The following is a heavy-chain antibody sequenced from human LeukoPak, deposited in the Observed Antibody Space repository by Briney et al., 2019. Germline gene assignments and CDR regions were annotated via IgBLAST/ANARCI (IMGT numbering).Heavy chain of an antibody. CDR2: INHSGST. Sequence: SETLSLTCAVYGGSFSGYYWSWIRQPPGKGLEWIGEINHSGSTNYNPSLKSRVTISVDTSKNQFSLKLSSVTAADTAVYYCARGDIVVVPAAIRRDYFDYWGQGTLVTVSS. D-gene: IGHD2-2*02. CDR3: ARGDIVVVPAAIRRDYFDY. J-gene: IGHJ4*02. CDR1: GGSFSGYY. V-gene: IGHV4-34*01.